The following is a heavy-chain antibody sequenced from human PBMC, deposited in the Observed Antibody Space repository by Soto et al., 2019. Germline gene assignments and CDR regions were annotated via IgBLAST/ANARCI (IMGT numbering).Heavy chain of an antibody. V-gene: IGHV4-59*01. Sequence: SETLSLTCSLSGGSISNYYWNWIRQPPGKGLEWIGYIHHSGTTNCNPSLQSRVTMSVDTSRNQFSLKLTSVTAACTAVYYCARGNNWNAGVMDRWGQGTLVTVSS. CDR3: ARGNNWNAGVMDR. CDR1: GGSISNYY. CDR2: IHHSGTT. D-gene: IGHD1-20*01. J-gene: IGHJ5*02.